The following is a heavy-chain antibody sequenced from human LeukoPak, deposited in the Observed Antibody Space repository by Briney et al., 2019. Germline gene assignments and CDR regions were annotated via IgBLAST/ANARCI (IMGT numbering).Heavy chain of an antibody. CDR3: ARRKSLGYCSGGSCYLLLY. Sequence: ASVKVSCKASGYTFTSYDINWVRQATGQGLEWMGWMNPNSGNTGYAQKFQGRVTMTRNTSISTAYMELSSLRSEDTAVYYCARRKSLGYCSGGSCYLLLYWGQGTLVTVSS. D-gene: IGHD2-15*01. V-gene: IGHV1-8*01. CDR2: MNPNSGNT. CDR1: GYTFTSYD. J-gene: IGHJ4*02.